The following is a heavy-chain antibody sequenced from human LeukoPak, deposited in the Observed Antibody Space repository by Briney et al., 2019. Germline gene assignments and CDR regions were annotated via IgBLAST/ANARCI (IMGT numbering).Heavy chain of an antibody. Sequence: GGSLRLSCAASGFTVSSNYMSWVRQAPGKGLEWVSAISGSGGSTYYADSVKGRFTISRDNSKNTLYLQMNSLRAEDTAVYYCANSPVMYYYDSSGYYPDYWGQGTLVTVSS. J-gene: IGHJ4*02. CDR3: ANSPVMYYYDSSGYYPDY. CDR2: ISGSGGST. D-gene: IGHD3-22*01. CDR1: GFTVSSNY. V-gene: IGHV3-23*01.